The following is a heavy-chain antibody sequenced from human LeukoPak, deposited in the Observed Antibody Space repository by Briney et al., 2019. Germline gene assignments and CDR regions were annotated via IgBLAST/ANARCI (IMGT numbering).Heavy chain of an antibody. J-gene: IGHJ4*02. D-gene: IGHD2-15*01. CDR2: IIPIFGTA. CDR1: GGTFSSYA. Sequence: GASVKVSCKASGGTFSSYATSWVRQAPGQGLEWMGGIIPIFGTANYAQKFQGRVTITADKSTSTAYMELSSLRSEDTAVYYCARGSCSGGSCYSDYWGQGTLVTVSS. V-gene: IGHV1-69*06. CDR3: ARGSCSGGSCYSDY.